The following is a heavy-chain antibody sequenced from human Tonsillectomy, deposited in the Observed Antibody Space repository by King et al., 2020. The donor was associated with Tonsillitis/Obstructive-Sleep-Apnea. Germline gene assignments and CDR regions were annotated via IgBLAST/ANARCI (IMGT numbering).Heavy chain of an antibody. Sequence: VQLQQWGAGLLKPSETLSLTCAVYGESFSGYYWSWIRQPPGKGLEWIGEINHSGSTNYNPSLKSRVTISVDTSKNQFSLKLSSVTAADTAVYYCAKFLVWDFDYWGQGTLVTVSS. D-gene: IGHD3-3*01. CDR2: INHSGST. V-gene: IGHV4-34*01. J-gene: IGHJ4*02. CDR1: GESFSGYY. CDR3: AKFLVWDFDY.